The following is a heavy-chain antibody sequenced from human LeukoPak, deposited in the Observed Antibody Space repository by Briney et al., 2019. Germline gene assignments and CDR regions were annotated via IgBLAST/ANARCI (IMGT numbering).Heavy chain of an antibody. J-gene: IGHJ4*02. V-gene: IGHV4-30-4*08. CDR1: GGSISSGDYY. CDR3: ARRKWFGESDFDY. CDR2: IYYSGST. Sequence: PSQTLSLTCTVSGGSISSGDYYWSWIRQPPGKGLEWIGYIYYSGSTYYNPSLKSRVTVSVDTSKNQFSLKLSSVTAADTAVYYCARRKWFGESDFDYWGQGTLVTVSS. D-gene: IGHD3-10*01.